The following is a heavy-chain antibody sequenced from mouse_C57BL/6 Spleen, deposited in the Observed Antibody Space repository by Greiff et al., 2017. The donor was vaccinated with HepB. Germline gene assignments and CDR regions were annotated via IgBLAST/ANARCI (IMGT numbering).Heavy chain of an antibody. CDR3: ERGLGRGGYYFDY. D-gene: IGHD4-1*01. CDR2: ISDGGSYT. J-gene: IGHJ2*01. V-gene: IGHV5-4*03. Sequence: EVKLVESGGGLVKPGGSLKLSCAASGFTFSSYAMSWVRQTPEKRLEWVATISDGGSYTYYPDNVKGRFTISRNKAKNNLYLQMSNLKSEDTASYYWERGLGRGGYYFDYWGQGTTLTVSS. CDR1: GFTFSSYA.